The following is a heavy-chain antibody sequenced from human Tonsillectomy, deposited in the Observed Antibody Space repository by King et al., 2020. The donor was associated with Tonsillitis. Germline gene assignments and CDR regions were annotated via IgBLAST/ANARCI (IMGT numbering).Heavy chain of an antibody. J-gene: IGHJ4*02. CDR1: GFTFSSYG. CDR2: IRYDGSNK. D-gene: IGHD3-3*01. CDR3: AKDVLRFLPLPDY. Sequence: VQLVESGGGVVQPGGSLRLSCAASGFTFSSYGMHWVRQAPGKGLEGVAFIRYDGSNKYYADSVKGRFTISRDNSKNTLYLQMNSLRAEDTAVYYCAKDVLRFLPLPDYWGQGTLVTVSS. V-gene: IGHV3-30*02.